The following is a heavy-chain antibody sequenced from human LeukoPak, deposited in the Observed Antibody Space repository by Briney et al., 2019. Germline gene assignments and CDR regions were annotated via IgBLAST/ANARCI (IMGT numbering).Heavy chain of an antibody. V-gene: IGHV3-9*01. CDR1: GFTFDDYA. D-gene: IGHD3-10*01. CDR3: AKSPGSGSYAPSFDY. J-gene: IGHJ4*02. Sequence: GGSLRLSCAASGFTFDDYAMHWVRQAPGQGLEWVSGTSWNSGSIGYADSVKGRFTISRDNAKNSLNLQMNSLRAEDTALYYCAKSPGSGSYAPSFDYWGQGTLVTVSS. CDR2: TSWNSGSI.